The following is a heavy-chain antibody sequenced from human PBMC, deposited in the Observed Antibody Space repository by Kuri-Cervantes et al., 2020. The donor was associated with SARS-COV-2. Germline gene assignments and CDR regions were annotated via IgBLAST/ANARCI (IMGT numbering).Heavy chain of an antibody. Sequence: ASVKVSCKASGYTFTSYYMHWVRQAPGQGLEWMGIINPSGGSTSYAQKFQGRVTITADKSTSTAYMELSSLRSEDTAVYYCARDDSDRYYYDSSGYATYCFDYWGQGTLVTVSS. CDR2: INPSGGST. V-gene: IGHV1-46*01. CDR3: ARDDSDRYYYDSSGYATYCFDY. CDR1: GYTFTSYY. D-gene: IGHD3-22*01. J-gene: IGHJ4*02.